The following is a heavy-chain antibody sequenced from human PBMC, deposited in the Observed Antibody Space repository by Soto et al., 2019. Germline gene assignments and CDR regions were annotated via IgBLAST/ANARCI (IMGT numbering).Heavy chain of an antibody. D-gene: IGHD2-2*01. V-gene: IGHV3-7*04. CDR3: ARVSLHQEXQYYYYMDV. CDR1: GFTFSSHW. CDR2: IKQDGSVK. J-gene: IGHJ6*03. Sequence: EVQLMESGGGLVQPGGSLRLSCAASGFTFSSHWMCWVRQAPGKGLEWMANIKQDGSVKYYGDSVKGRFTISRDNAKNSLYLQMDSLRAEDTAVYYCARVSLHQEXQYYYYMDVWGKGTTVTVSS.